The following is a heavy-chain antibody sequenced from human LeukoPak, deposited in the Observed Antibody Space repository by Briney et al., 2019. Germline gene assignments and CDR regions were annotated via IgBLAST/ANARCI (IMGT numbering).Heavy chain of an antibody. V-gene: IGHV3-9*01. CDR1: GFTFDEYA. CDR3: ARGTYYYDSSGYLWITAPLLDY. Sequence: PGGSLRPSCAASGFTFDEYAMHWVRQAPGKGLEWVSGISWNSGSIGYADSVKGRFTISRDNAKNSLYLQMNSLRAEDTALYYCARGTYYYDSSGYLWITAPLLDYWGQGTLVTVSS. J-gene: IGHJ4*02. D-gene: IGHD3-22*01. CDR2: ISWNSGSI.